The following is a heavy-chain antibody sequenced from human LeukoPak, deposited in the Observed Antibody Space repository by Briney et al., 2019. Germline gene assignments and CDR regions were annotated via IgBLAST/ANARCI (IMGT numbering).Heavy chain of an antibody. Sequence: PSQTLSLTCTVSGGSISSGDYYWSWIRQPPGKGLEWIGYIYYSGSTYYNPSLKSRVTISVDTSKNQFSLKLSSVTAADTAVYYCARDLEDRITIFGAQRSYNWFDPWGQGTLVTVSS. CDR2: IYYSGST. V-gene: IGHV4-30-4*01. CDR3: ARDLEDRITIFGAQRSYNWFDP. D-gene: IGHD3-3*01. CDR1: GGSISSGDYY. J-gene: IGHJ5*02.